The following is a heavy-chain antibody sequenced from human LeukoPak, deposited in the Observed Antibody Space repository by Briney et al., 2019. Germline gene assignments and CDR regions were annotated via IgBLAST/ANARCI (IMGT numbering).Heavy chain of an antibody. Sequence: GGSLRLSCAASGFTFSSYWMSWVRQAPGKGLEWVANIKQDGSEKYYVDSVKGRFTISRDNAKNSLYLQMNRLRAEDTVVYYCARDTHYYDSSGYYDDFDYWGQGTLVTVSS. CDR3: ARDTHYYDSSGYYDDFDY. CDR2: IKQDGSEK. J-gene: IGHJ4*02. V-gene: IGHV3-7*01. D-gene: IGHD3-22*01. CDR1: GFTFSSYW.